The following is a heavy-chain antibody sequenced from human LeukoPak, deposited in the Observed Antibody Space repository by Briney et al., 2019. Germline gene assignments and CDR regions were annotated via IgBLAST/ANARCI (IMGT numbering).Heavy chain of an antibody. Sequence: SVKVSCKASGGTFTNYAVSWVRQAPGQGLEWMGGIIPMFGTTKYAQDFQGRVTITTDESTSTAYMELSSLRSEDTAVFYCASTSMYGDYVAFAFDRWGQGTLVTVSS. CDR3: ASTSMYGDYVAFAFDR. CDR1: GGTFTNYA. J-gene: IGHJ4*02. V-gene: IGHV1-69*05. CDR2: IIPMFGTT. D-gene: IGHD4-17*01.